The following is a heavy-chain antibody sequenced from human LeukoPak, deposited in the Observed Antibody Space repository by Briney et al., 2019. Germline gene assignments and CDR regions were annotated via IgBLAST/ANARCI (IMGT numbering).Heavy chain of an antibody. V-gene: IGHV3-23*01. CDR2: IGASGADT. Sequence: PGGSLRLSCEASGFTSGSYAMTWVRQAPGKGLDWVSVIGASGADTYYADSVKGRFTISRDNAKNTPYLHMSSLRAEDTAVYFCARRPRDSSGYYLGAFHAWGQGTTVTVSS. D-gene: IGHD3-22*01. CDR1: GFTSGSYA. J-gene: IGHJ3*01. CDR3: ARRPRDSSGYYLGAFHA.